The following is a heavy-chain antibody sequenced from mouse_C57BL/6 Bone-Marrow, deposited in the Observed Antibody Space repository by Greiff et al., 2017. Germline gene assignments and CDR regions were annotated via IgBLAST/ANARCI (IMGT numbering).Heavy chain of an antibody. V-gene: IGHV1-18*01. Sequence: VQLKQSGPELVKPGASVKIPCKASGYTFTDYNMDWVKQSHGKSLEWIGDINPNNGGTIYNQKFKGKATLTVDKSSSTAYMELRSLTSEDTAVYYCARLLITTVVAFDYWGQGTTLTVSS. J-gene: IGHJ2*01. CDR2: INPNNGGT. D-gene: IGHD1-1*01. CDR3: ARLLITTVVAFDY. CDR1: GYTFTDYN.